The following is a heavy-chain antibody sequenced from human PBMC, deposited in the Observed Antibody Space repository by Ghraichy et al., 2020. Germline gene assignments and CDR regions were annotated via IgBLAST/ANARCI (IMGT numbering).Heavy chain of an antibody. V-gene: IGHV3-11*01. CDR2: ISSSGGTI. J-gene: IGHJ5*02. CDR1: GFTFSDSY. D-gene: IGHD2-8*01. Sequence: GESLNISCAASGFTFSDSYMSWIRQAPGKGLEWLSYISSSGGTIYYADSVKGRFTVSRDNAENSLYLQMNSLRADDTAVYYCARQSNGGVPNNWFGPWGQGTLVTVSS. CDR3: ARQSNGGVPNNWFGP.